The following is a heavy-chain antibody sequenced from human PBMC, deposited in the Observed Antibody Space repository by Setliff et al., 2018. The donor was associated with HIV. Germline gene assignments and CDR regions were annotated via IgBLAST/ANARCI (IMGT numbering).Heavy chain of an antibody. J-gene: IGHJ6*03. Sequence: AAVKVSCKSSGYTFTGHYIHWVRQAPRQGLEWMGWINPNTGGTQYAQKFQGRVTMTRDTSISTGSMELSRLRSDDTAVYYCARDIGGCWDYHYYMDVWGKGTTVTVSS. D-gene: IGHD2-15*01. CDR2: INPNTGGT. CDR3: ARDIGGCWDYHYYMDV. V-gene: IGHV1-2*02. CDR1: GYTFTGHY.